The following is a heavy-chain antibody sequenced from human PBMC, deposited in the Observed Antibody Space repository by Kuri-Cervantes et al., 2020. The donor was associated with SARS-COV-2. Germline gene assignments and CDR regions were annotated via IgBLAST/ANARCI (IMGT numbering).Heavy chain of an antibody. Sequence: GSLRLSCTVSGGSVSSGSYYWSWIRQPPGKGLEWIGYIYYSGSTNYNPSLKSRVTISVDTSKNQFSLKLSSVTAADTAVYYCARREIAARRLFDYWGQGTLVTVSS. D-gene: IGHD6-6*01. V-gene: IGHV4-61*01. CDR3: ARREIAARRLFDY. J-gene: IGHJ4*02. CDR1: GGSVSSGSYY. CDR2: IYYSGST.